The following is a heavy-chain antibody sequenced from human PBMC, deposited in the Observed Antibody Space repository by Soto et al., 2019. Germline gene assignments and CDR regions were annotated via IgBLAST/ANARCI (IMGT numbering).Heavy chain of an antibody. CDR1: GYSFTRFG. CDR2: ISAHNGMT. J-gene: IGHJ4*02. Sequence: QVQLVQSGAEVKKPGASVKVSCKASGYSFTRFGIAWVRQAPGQGLEWMGWISAHNGMTHYAQQFQGRVTMTTDTSAGTAYMELRSLKSDDTAVYFCARDGSYRYSDWGQGTLVIVSS. CDR3: ARDGSYRYSD. V-gene: IGHV1-18*01. D-gene: IGHD3-16*02.